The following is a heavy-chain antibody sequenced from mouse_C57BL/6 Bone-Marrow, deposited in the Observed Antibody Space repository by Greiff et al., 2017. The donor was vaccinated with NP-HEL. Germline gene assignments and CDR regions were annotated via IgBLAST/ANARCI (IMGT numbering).Heavy chain of an antibody. D-gene: IGHD2-3*01. CDR1: GYTFTTYP. Sequence: VQLQRSGAELVKPGASVKKSCKASGYTFTTYPIEWMKQNHGKSLEWIGNFHPYNDDTKYNEKFKGKATLTVEKSSSTVYLELSRLTSDDSAVYYCARGLYDGYYDWYFDVWGTGTTVTVSS. V-gene: IGHV1-47*01. CDR3: ARGLYDGYYDWYFDV. CDR2: FHPYNDDT. J-gene: IGHJ1*03.